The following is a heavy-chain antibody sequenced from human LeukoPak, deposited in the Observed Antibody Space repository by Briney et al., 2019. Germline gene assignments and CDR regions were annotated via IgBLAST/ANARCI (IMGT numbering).Heavy chain of an antibody. CDR2: ISYDGSNK. J-gene: IGHJ4*02. V-gene: IGHV3-30*04. CDR3: ASLPD. CDR1: GFTFSSYA. Sequence: GGSLRLSCAASGFTFSSYAVHWVRQAPGKGLEWVAVISYDGSNKYYADSVKGRFTISRDNSKNTLYLQMNSRRAEDTAVYYCASLPDWGQGTLVTVSS.